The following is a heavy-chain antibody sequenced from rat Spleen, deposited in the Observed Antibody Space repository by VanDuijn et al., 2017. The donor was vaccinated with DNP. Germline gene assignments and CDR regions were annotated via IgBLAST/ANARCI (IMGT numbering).Heavy chain of an antibody. D-gene: IGHD1-12*02. V-gene: IGHV2-47*01. J-gene: IGHJ4*01. CDR1: GFSLTNSG. CDR3: ARSHNDGSYYYHVMDA. CDR2: IWSNGGT. Sequence: VQLKASGPGLLQPSQTLSLTCTVSGFSLTNSGVSWVRQPPGKGLEWMGVIWSNGGTDYNSAIKSRLSISRDTSKSQVFLKMNSLQTEDTAMYFCARSHNDGSYYYHVMDAWGQGASVTVSS.